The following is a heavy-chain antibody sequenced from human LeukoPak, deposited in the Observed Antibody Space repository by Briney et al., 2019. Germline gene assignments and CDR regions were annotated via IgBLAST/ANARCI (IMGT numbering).Heavy chain of an antibody. CDR2: ITPNADRT. J-gene: IGHJ1*01. CDR1: GFTFSSYA. Sequence: GGSLRLSCAASGFTFSSYAMSWVRQAPGKGLEWVSFITPNADRTSYADSVEGRFTISRDNPRNTLYMQMNGLRDEDTALYYCAIMHGYYDGSGYWVQWGQGTLVTVSS. D-gene: IGHD3-22*01. V-gene: IGHV3-23*01. CDR3: AIMHGYYDGSGYWVQ.